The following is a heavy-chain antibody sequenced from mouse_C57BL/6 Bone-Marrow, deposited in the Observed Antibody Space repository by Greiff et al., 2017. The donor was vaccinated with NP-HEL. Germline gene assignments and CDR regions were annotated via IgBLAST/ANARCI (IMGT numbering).Heavy chain of an antibody. Sequence: VQLQESGAEPARPGASVKLSCKASGYTFTSYGISWVKQRTGQGLECIGEIYPRSGNTYYNEKFKGKATLTADKSSSTAYMELRSLTSEDSAVYFCARKVYYSNYVFAYWGQGTLVTVSA. D-gene: IGHD2-5*01. J-gene: IGHJ3*01. CDR1: GYTFTSYG. CDR2: IYPRSGNT. V-gene: IGHV1-81*01. CDR3: ARKVYYSNYVFAY.